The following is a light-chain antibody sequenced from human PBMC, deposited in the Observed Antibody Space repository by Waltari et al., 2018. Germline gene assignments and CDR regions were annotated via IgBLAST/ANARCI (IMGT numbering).Light chain of an antibody. V-gene: IGKV3-20*01. CDR2: DAS. Sequence: ELVLTQSPGTLSLSPGEIATLSCRASESIGRTLAWYQQKPGQPPRILVYDASSRATGIPGRFSGSGSGTDFSLTISRLEPEDFAVYYCQKYGTRPATFGQGTKVEIK. CDR3: QKYGTRPAT. CDR1: ESIGRT. J-gene: IGKJ1*01.